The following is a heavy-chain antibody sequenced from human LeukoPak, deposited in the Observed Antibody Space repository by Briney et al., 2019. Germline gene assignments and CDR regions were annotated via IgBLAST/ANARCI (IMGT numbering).Heavy chain of an antibody. CDR1: GGSFSGYY. J-gene: IGHJ6*03. V-gene: IGHV4-34*01. D-gene: IGHD3-3*01. Sequence: SETLSLTCAVYGGSFSGYYWSWIRQPPGKGLEWTGEINHSGSTNYNPSLKSRVTISVDTSKNQFSLKLSSVTAADTAVYYCARGVSRYYDFWSGYPRDNYYYYMDVWGKGTTVTVSS. CDR2: INHSGST. CDR3: ARGVSRYYDFWSGYPRDNYYYYMDV.